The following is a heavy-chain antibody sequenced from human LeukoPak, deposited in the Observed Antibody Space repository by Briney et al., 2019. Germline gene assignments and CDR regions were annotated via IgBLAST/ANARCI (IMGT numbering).Heavy chain of an antibody. D-gene: IGHD2-15*01. CDR1: GGAFISDG. CDR3: ARVVDGGSFDP. Sequence: ASVKVSCKASGGAFISDGISWVRQAPGQGLEWMGRLITLSRIPNYAQKFKGRVTISADISTSTAYMELRSLRCEDTAVYYCARVVDGGSFDPWGQGTLVTVSS. V-gene: IGHV1-69*04. J-gene: IGHJ5*02. CDR2: LITLSRIP.